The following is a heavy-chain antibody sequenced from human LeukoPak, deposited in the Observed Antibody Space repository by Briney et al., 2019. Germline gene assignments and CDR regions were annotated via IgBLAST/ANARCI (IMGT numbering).Heavy chain of an antibody. CDR3: AKDLSLLVVIGFQVFQH. CDR1: GFTFSNYA. Sequence: GGSLRLSCAASGFTFSNYAMSWVRQAPGKGLEWVSAITGSGDNTYYADSVKGRFTISRDSSKNTLYLQMNSLRAEDTAIYYCAKDLSLLVVIGFQVFQHWGQGTLVTVSS. V-gene: IGHV3-23*01. J-gene: IGHJ1*01. CDR2: ITGSGDNT. D-gene: IGHD3-22*01.